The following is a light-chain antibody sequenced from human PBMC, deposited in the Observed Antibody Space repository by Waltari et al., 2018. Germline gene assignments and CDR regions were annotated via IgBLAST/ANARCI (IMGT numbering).Light chain of an antibody. CDR3: QQRSIWPPLT. J-gene: IGKJ4*01. CDR2: DAS. Sequence: EIVLTQSPATLSLSPGERPTLSCRASQSVRTYLAWYQQKPGQAPRLLIYDASTRATGIPARFSGSGSGTDFTLTISSLEPEDFAVYYCQQRSIWPPLTFGGGTKVEIK. V-gene: IGKV3-11*01. CDR1: QSVRTY.